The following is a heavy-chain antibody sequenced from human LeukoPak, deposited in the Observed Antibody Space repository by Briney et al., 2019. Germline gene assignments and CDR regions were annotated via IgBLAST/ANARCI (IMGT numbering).Heavy chain of an antibody. CDR2: ISSSGSTI. Sequence: GRSPRLSCAASGFTFSSYEMNWVRQAPGKGLEWVSYISSSGSTIYYADSVKGRFTISRDNAKNSLYLQMNSLRAKDTAVYYCAELGITMIGGVWGKGTTVTISS. V-gene: IGHV3-48*03. CDR3: AELGITMIGGV. D-gene: IGHD3-10*02. CDR1: GFTFSSYE. J-gene: IGHJ6*04.